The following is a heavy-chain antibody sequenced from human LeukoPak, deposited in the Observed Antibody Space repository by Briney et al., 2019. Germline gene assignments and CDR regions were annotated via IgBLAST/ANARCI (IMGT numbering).Heavy chain of an antibody. CDR3: ARGEDTAMVTGGYNWFDP. CDR2: ISSSGSYI. V-gene: IGHV3-21*01. CDR1: GFTFSSYS. Sequence: GGSLRLSCAASGFTFSSYSMSWVRQAPGRGLEWVSSISSSGSYIYYADSMEGRFTISRDNAKNSLYLQMNSLRAEDTAIYYCARGEDTAMVTGGYNWFDPWGQGTLVTVSS. J-gene: IGHJ5*02. D-gene: IGHD5-18*01.